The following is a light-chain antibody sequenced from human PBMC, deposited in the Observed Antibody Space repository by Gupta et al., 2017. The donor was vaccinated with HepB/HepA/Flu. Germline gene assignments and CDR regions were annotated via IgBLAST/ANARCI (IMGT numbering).Light chain of an antibody. CDR3: QHYDNFPYT. CDR1: QEISDN. J-gene: IGKJ2*01. Sequence: DIQMTQSPSSLSASKGDRVTITCRASQEISDNLAWFQQKPGKAPKFLIYSASNLQSGVPSRFSGSGSGTDFSFSITSLQPEDFATYYCQHYDNFPYTFGQGTKMEI. CDR2: SAS. V-gene: IGKV1-16*01.